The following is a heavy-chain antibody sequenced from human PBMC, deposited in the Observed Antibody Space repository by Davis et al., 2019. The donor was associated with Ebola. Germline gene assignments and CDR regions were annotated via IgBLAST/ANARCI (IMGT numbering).Heavy chain of an antibody. J-gene: IGHJ5*02. Sequence: GESLKISCAASGFTFSSSAMHWVRQAPGKGLEWVAVISYDGSNKYYADSVKGRFTISRDNSKNTLYLKMNSLRAEDTAVYYWAREDGVGEYNWFDPWGQGTLVTVSS. D-gene: IGHD3-10*01. V-gene: IGHV3-30-3*01. CDR3: AREDGVGEYNWFDP. CDR2: ISYDGSNK. CDR1: GFTFSSSA.